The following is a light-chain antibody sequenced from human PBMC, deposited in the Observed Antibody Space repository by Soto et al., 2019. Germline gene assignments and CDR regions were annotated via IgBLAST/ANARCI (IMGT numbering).Light chain of an antibody. J-gene: IGLJ1*01. CDR3: GSYAGSYTHV. Sequence: QSVLTQPRSVSGSPGQSVTISCTGTSSDVGTYTYVSWYQQHPGKAPKLIIYDVIKRPSGVPDRFPGSKSGNTASLTISGLQAEDEADYYCGSYAGSYTHVFGTGTKVTVL. CDR1: SSDVGTYTY. V-gene: IGLV2-11*01. CDR2: DVI.